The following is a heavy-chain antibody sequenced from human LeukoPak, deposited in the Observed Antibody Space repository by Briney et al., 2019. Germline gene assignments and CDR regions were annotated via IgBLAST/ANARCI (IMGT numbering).Heavy chain of an antibody. D-gene: IGHD3-22*01. CDR1: GDNISKNSSTWDNIAG. J-gene: IGHJ3*01. Sequence: SQTLSLTCSISGDNISKNSSTWDNIAGWNWIRHSPSRGLEWLGRAAFKSKWYTFYAPSVESRLTINPDTSQNQICLQLNSVTPDDTAVYYCARERPDNRGYWKTFDVWGQGTVVTVSS. CDR3: ARERPDNRGYWKTFDV. V-gene: IGHV6-1*01. CDR2: AAFKSKWYT.